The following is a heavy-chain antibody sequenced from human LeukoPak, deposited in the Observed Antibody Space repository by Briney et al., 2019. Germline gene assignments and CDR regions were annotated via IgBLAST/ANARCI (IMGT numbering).Heavy chain of an antibody. Sequence: GGSLRLSCAGSGFPFSSYTINWVRQGPGKGLEWASTISHSGATYYSDSVKGRFTISRDNSKNTVFLQMNSLRAEDTALYFCARRSHASPAGYSPFFDSWGQGTLVTVSS. CDR1: GFPFSSYT. CDR3: ARRSHASPAGYSPFFDS. J-gene: IGHJ4*02. CDR2: ISHSGAT. V-gene: IGHV3-23*01. D-gene: IGHD6-13*01.